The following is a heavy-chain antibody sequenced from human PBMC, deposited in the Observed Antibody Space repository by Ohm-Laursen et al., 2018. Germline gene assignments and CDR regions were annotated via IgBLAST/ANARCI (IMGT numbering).Heavy chain of an antibody. J-gene: IGHJ6*02. CDR2: VYTSGST. CDR1: GGSISSYY. CDR3: ARYLPSMDYYYGMDV. Sequence: GTLSLTCTVSGGSISSYYWSWIRQPAGKGLEWIGRVYTSGSTNYNPSLKSRVTMSVDTSKNQFSLKLSSVTAADTAVYYCARYLPSMDYYYGMDVWGQGTTVTVSS. D-gene: IGHD2-8*01. V-gene: IGHV4-4*07.